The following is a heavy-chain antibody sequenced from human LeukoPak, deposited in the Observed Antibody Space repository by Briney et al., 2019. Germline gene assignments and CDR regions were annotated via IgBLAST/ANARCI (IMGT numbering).Heavy chain of an antibody. CDR3: ARGSDTAMVLFYYFDY. CDR2: ISTSGIYI. V-gene: IGHV3-21*01. J-gene: IGHJ4*02. Sequence: GGSLRLSCAASGFTFSTYSMHWVRQAPGKGLDWVSSISTSGIYIYYADSLKGRFTISRHNAKNSLYLQMNSLRAEDTAVYYCARGSDTAMVLFYYFDYWGQGTLVTVSS. D-gene: IGHD5-18*01. CDR1: GFTFSTYS.